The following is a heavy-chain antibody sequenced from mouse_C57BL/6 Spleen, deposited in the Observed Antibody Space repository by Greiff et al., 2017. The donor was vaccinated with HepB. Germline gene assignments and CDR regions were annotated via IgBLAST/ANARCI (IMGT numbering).Heavy chain of an antibody. J-gene: IGHJ4*01. CDR1: GYTFTSYW. Sequence: VQLQQSGAELVRPGSSVKLSCKASGYTFTSYWMDWVKQRPGQGLEWIGNIYPSDSETHYNQKFKDKATLTVDKSSSTAYMQLSSLTSEDSAVYYCARSTTVVDDYAMDYWGQGTSVTVSS. CDR3: ARSTTVVDDYAMDY. CDR2: IYPSDSET. V-gene: IGHV1-61*01. D-gene: IGHD1-1*01.